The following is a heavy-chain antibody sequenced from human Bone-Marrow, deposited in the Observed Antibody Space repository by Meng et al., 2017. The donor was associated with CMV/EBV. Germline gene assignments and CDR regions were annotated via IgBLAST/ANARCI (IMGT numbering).Heavy chain of an antibody. V-gene: IGHV1-3*01. J-gene: IGHJ5*02. Sequence: SGYTFTSYDRHWVRQAPGQRLEWMGWINAGNGNTKYSQKFQGRVTITRDTSASTAYMELSSLRSEDTAVYYCARAFITMVRGVTWFDPWGQGTLVTVSS. CDR3: ARAFITMVRGVTWFDP. D-gene: IGHD3-10*01. CDR2: INAGNGNT. CDR1: GYTFTSYD.